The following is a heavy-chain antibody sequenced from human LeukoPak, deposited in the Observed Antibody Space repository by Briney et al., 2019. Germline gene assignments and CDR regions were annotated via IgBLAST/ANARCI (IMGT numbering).Heavy chain of an antibody. CDR1: GYTFTGYY. CDR2: INPNSGGT. CDR3: AREISSGWAFDY. J-gene: IGHJ4*02. D-gene: IGHD6-19*01. V-gene: IGHV1-2*02. Sequence: GASVKVSCKASGYTFTGYYMHWVRQAPGQGLEWMGWINPNSGGTSYAQKFQGRVTMTRDTSISTACMELSRLRSDDTAVYYCAREISSGWAFDYWGQGSLVTVSS.